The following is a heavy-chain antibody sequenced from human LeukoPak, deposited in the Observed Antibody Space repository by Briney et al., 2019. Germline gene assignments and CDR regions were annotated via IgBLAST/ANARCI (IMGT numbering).Heavy chain of an antibody. J-gene: IGHJ4*02. CDR2: IYSGGST. V-gene: IGHV3-53*01. CDR3: ARDPVAVAGTIQLH. CDR1: GFPVSSNY. D-gene: IGHD6-19*01. Sequence: PGGSLRLSCAASGFPVSSNYMSWVRQAPGKGLEWVSVIYSGGSTYYADSVKGRFTISRDNSKNTLYLQMNSLRAEDTAVYYCARDPVAVAGTIQLHWGQGTLVTVSS.